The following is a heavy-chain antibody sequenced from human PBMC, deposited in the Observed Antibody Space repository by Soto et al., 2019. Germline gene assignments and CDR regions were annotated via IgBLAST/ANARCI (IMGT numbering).Heavy chain of an antibody. CDR2: ISGSDGST. CDR3: AKVVLPATGAYCTRTSCLFYFDY. CDR1: RFTFSNYV. J-gene: IGHJ4*02. V-gene: IGHV3-23*01. D-gene: IGHD2-2*01. Sequence: PGGSLRLSCVVSRFTFSNYVMSWVRQAPGKGLEWVSAISGSDGSTYYADSVKGRFTISGDKSKNTLYLQMNSLRAEDTAVYYCAKVVLPATGAYCTRTSCLFYFDYCDQRALVTISS.